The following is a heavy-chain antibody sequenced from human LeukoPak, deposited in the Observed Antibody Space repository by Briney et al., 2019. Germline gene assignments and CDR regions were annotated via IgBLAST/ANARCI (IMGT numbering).Heavy chain of an antibody. J-gene: IGHJ4*02. CDR2: INHSGST. CDR1: GGSFSGYY. Sequence: SETLSLTCAVYGGSFSGYYWSWIRQPPGKGLEWIGEINHSGSTNYNPSLKSRVIISVDTSKNQFSLKLSSVTAADTAVYYCARCYYDSSGCDYWGQGTLVTVSS. V-gene: IGHV4-34*01. CDR3: ARCYYDSSGCDY. D-gene: IGHD3-22*01.